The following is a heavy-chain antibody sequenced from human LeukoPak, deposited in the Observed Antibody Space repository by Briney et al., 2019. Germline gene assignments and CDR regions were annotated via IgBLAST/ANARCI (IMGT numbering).Heavy chain of an antibody. V-gene: IGHV3-30-3*01. D-gene: IGHD2-2*01. CDR3: ASGDCSSTSCYNWGFDP. Sequence: GRSLRLSCAASGFTFGSYAMHWVRQAPGKGLEWVAVISYDGSNKYYADSVKGRFTISRDNFKNTLYLQMNSLRAEDTAVYYCASGDCSSTSCYNWGFDPWGQGTLVTVSS. J-gene: IGHJ5*02. CDR1: GFTFGSYA. CDR2: ISYDGSNK.